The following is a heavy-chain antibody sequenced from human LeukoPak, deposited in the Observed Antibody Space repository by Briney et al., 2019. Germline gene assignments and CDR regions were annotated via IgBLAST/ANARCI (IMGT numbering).Heavy chain of an antibody. D-gene: IGHD3-22*01. J-gene: IGHJ3*02. Sequence: KPSETLSLTCAVSGGSISSSNWWSWVRQPPGKGLEWIGEIYHSGSTSYNPSLKSRVTISVDKSKNQFSLKLSSVTAADTAVYYCARVNDSSGYYYVSAFDIWGQGTMVTVSS. CDR1: GGSISSSNW. CDR3: ARVNDSSGYYYVSAFDI. CDR2: IYHSGST. V-gene: IGHV4-4*02.